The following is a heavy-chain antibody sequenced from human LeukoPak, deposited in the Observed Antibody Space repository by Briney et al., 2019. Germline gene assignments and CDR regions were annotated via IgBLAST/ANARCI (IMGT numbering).Heavy chain of an antibody. CDR2: IYPGDSDT. D-gene: IGHD3-16*01. Sequence: GESLKISCKGSGYSFTSYWIGWVRQMPGKGLEWMGIIYPGDSDTRYGPSFQGQVTISADKSISTAYLQWSSLKASDTAMYYCARRGSITEDAFDIWGQGTMVTVSS. V-gene: IGHV5-51*01. CDR3: ARRGSITEDAFDI. CDR1: GYSFTSYW. J-gene: IGHJ3*02.